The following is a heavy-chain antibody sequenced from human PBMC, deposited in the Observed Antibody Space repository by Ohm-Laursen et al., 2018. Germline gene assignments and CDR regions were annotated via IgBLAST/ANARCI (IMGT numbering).Heavy chain of an antibody. D-gene: IGHD6-13*01. Sequence: ASVKVSCQPSGYPFTGYYLPWVRQAPGQGLAWLGWLTPTSGGTNYAQQFPGRVTMTRDTSISTAYMELSRLRSDDTAVYYCARDRAAAAVPDYWGQGTLVTVSS. CDR3: ARDRAAAAVPDY. J-gene: IGHJ4*02. V-gene: IGHV1-2*02. CDR2: LTPTSGGT. CDR1: GYPFTGYY.